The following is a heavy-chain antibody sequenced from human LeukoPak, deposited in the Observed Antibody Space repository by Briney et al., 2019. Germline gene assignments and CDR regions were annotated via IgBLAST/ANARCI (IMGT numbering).Heavy chain of an antibody. V-gene: IGHV1-2*02. CDR1: GYTFSGYY. J-gene: IGHJ4*02. CDR2: INPNSGGT. D-gene: IGHD2-2*01. CDR3: ARGYCSSTSCRSSNHDY. Sequence: ASEKVSGKASGYTFSGYYMHWVRQAPGQGLEWMGWINPNSGGTNYAQKFQGRVTMTRDTSISTAYMELSRLRSDDTAVYYCARGYCSSTSCRSSNHDYWGQGTLVTVSS.